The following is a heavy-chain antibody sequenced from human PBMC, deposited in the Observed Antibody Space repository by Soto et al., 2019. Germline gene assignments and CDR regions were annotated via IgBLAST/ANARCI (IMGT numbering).Heavy chain of an antibody. V-gene: IGHV4-30-4*08. CDR3: ARSPVRFRWEGGLDP. CDR1: GYSIRSNDYF. Sequence: VQLQESGPGLVKPSQTLSLTCNVSGYSIRSNDYFWNWIRQPPGKGLEWLGYIFYTGSTNYNPSLGGRLSMSIDTSRNQFSLRLNSVTAADTAVYFCARSPVRFRWEGGLDPWGQGRLVIVSS. CDR2: IFYTGST. D-gene: IGHD1-26*01. J-gene: IGHJ5*02.